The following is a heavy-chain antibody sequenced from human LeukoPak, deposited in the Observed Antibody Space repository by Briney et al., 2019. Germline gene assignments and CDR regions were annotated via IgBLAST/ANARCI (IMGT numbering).Heavy chain of an antibody. CDR1: GGSISSSSYY. J-gene: IGHJ4*02. D-gene: IGHD6-19*01. CDR3: ARTSGERGIAVADIDY. Sequence: PSETPSLTCILSGGSISSSSYYWGWIRQPPGEGLEWLGCMYYSGSTYYNPSLKSRVTISVDTSKNQFSLKLSSVTAADTAVYYCARTSGERGIAVADIDYWGQGTLVTVSS. V-gene: IGHV4-39*01. CDR2: MYYSGST.